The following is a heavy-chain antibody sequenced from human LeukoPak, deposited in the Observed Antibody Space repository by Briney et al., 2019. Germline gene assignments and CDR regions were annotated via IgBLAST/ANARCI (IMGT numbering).Heavy chain of an antibody. J-gene: IGHJ4*02. CDR2: FALEDGEK. D-gene: IGHD1-14*01. CDR3: ATAFAGNLVDY. CDR1: GYTLSDLS. Sequence: ASVKVSCKVSGYTLSDLSMHWVRQAPGKGLEWMGSFALEDGEKIYAQKFQGRVTMTEDTSTDTAYMKLSSLRSEDTAVHYCATAFAGNLVDYWGQGTLVTVSS. V-gene: IGHV1-24*01.